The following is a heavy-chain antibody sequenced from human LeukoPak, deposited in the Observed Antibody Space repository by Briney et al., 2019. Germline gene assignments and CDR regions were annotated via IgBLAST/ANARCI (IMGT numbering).Heavy chain of an antibody. Sequence: GGSLRLSCAASGFILNDYGMHWVRQAPGKGLEWVAVISYDGSNKYYADSVKGRFTISRDNSKNTLYLQMNSLRAEDKAVYYCATVNTWGQGTLVTVSS. CDR1: GFILNDYG. CDR3: ATVNT. J-gene: IGHJ5*02. V-gene: IGHV3-30*19. CDR2: ISYDGSNK.